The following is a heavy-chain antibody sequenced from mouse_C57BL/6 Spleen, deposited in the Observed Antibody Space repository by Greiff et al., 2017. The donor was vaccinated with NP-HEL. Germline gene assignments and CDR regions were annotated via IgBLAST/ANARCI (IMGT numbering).Heavy chain of an antibody. Sequence: QVQLQQSGAELMKPGASVKLSCKATGYTFTGYWIEWVKQRPGHGLEWIGEILPGSGSTHYNETFKGTATFTADTSSNTDYRQRSSLTTEDSAIYYCARRKNVDDWGQGTSVTGSP. V-gene: IGHV1-9*01. J-gene: IGHJ4*01. CDR1: GYTFTGYW. CDR3: ARRKNVDD. CDR2: ILPGSGST.